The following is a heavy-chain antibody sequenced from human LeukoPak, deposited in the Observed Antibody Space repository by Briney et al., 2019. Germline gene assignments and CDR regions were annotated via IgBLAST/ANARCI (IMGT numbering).Heavy chain of an antibody. CDR3: ARVLVYRGFDY. J-gene: IGHJ4*02. CDR2: IYTSEST. CDR1: GGSISSYY. Sequence: SETLSLTCTVSGGSISSYYWNWIRQPAGKGLEWVGRIYTSESTNYNPSLKSRGTMSVDTSKNQFSLKLSSVTAADTAVYYCARVLVYRGFDYWGQGTLVTVSS. D-gene: IGHD3-16*01. V-gene: IGHV4-4*07.